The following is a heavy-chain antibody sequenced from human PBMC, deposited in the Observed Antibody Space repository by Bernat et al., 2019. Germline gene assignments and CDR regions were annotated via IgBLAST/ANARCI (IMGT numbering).Heavy chain of an antibody. CDR2: IWYDGSNK. D-gene: IGHD5-12*01. CDR3: ARAGWSGYGHNWFDP. Sequence: VQLVESGGGVVQPGRSLRLSCAASGFTFSSYGMHWVRQAPGKGLEWVAVIWYDGSNKYYADSVKGRFTISRDNSKNTLYLQMNSLRAEDTAVYYCARAGWSGYGHNWFDPWGQGTLVTVSS. CDR1: GFTFSSYG. J-gene: IGHJ5*02. V-gene: IGHV3-33*01.